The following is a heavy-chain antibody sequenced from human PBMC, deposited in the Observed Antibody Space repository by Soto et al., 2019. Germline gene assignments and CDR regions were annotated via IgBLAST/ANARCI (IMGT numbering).Heavy chain of an antibody. CDR3: ARHNYGSGSTYFDY. D-gene: IGHD3-10*01. V-gene: IGHV4-39*01. Sequence: PSETLSLTCTVSGGSISSSSYFWGWIRQPPGKGLEWIGSFYYSGSTNYNPSLKSRVTISVDTSKNQFSLKLNSMTAADTAVYYCARHNYGSGSTYFDYWGQGTLVTVSS. CDR2: FYYSGST. J-gene: IGHJ4*02. CDR1: GGSISSSSYF.